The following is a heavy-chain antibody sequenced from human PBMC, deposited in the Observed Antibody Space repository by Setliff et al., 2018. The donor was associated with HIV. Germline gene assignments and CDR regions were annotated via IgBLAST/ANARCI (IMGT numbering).Heavy chain of an antibody. D-gene: IGHD1-1*01. CDR2: INPESGGT. CDR3: TRGGRVPGHWYFDL. J-gene: IGHJ2*01. CDR1: GYSFSGHF. V-gene: IGHV1-2*02. Sequence: GASVKVSCKASGYSFSGHFMVWVRQAPGHGLEWMGWINPESGGTSYAQKFQGRVTMTTDTSITTAFMELYNLTPDDTAVYYCTRGGRVPGHWYFDLWG.